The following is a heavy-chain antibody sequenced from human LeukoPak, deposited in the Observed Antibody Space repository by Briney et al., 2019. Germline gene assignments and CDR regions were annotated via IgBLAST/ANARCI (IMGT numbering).Heavy chain of an antibody. CDR3: AKVTYFNWFDP. V-gene: IGHV3-30*02. J-gene: IGHJ5*02. D-gene: IGHD2-21*01. CDR2: IRYDGSNK. CDR1: GFTFSSYA. Sequence: GGSLRLSCAASGFTFSSYAMHWVRQAPGKGLEWVAFIRYDGSNKYYADSVEGRFTISRDNSKNTLYLQMNSLRAEDTAVYYCAKVTYFNWFDPWGQGTLVTVSS.